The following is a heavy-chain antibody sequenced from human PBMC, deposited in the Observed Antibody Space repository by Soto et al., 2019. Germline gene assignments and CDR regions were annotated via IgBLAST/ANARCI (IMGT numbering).Heavy chain of an antibody. V-gene: IGHV4-34*01. CDR1: GGSFSGYY. D-gene: IGHD2-8*01. Sequence: SETLSLTCAVYGGSFSGYYWSWIRQPPGKGLEWIGEINHSGSTNYNPSLKSRVTISVDTSKNQFSLKLSSVTAADTAVYYCSRALRYCTNGVCYGGAKFDYWGQGTLVTVSS. CDR3: SRALRYCTNGVCYGGAKFDY. CDR2: INHSGST. J-gene: IGHJ4*02.